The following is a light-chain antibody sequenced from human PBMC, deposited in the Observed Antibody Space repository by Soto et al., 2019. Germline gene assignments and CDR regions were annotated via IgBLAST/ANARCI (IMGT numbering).Light chain of an antibody. Sequence: DVQMTQSPSSLSASVGDSVTITCRASQDIKSDLAWYQQRPGEAPKSLIFGASNLLDGVPSKFSGSGSGSEFTLTISSLQPEDSATYFCQQSKSHPPTFGRGTKVE. V-gene: IGKV1-16*02. CDR2: GAS. CDR3: QQSKSHPPT. J-gene: IGKJ2*01. CDR1: QDIKSD.